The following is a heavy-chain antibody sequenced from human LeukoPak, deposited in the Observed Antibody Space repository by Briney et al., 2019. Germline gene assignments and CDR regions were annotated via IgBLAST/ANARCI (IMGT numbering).Heavy chain of an antibody. Sequence: PGGSLRLSCAASGFTFDDYAMHWVRQAPGKGLEWIGSIYYSGSTYYNPSLKSRVTTSVDTSKNQFSLKLSSVTAADTAVYYCATVPHVFYYYYMDVWGKGTTVTVSS. J-gene: IGHJ6*03. CDR2: IYYSGST. V-gene: IGHV4-38-2*01. CDR1: GFTFDDYA. CDR3: ATVPHVFYYYYMDV. D-gene: IGHD3-10*01.